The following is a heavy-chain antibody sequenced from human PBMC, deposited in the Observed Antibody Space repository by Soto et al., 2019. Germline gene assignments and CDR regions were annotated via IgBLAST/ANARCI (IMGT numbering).Heavy chain of an antibody. V-gene: IGHV1-69*19. CDR3: ASSGFGTRQWFDP. CDR1: GGTFSSYP. D-gene: IGHD1-26*01. Sequence: QVQLVQCGAEVKKPGSSVKVSCKASGGTFSSYPISWVRQAPGEGLEWMGGIIPIFGTANYAQKFQGRVTITADASTSTAYMELSSLRSEDTAVYYCASSGFGTRQWFDPWGQGTLVTVSS. CDR2: IIPIFGTA. J-gene: IGHJ5*02.